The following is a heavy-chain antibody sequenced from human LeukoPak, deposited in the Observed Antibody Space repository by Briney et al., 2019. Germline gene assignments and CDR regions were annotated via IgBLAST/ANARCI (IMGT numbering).Heavy chain of an antibody. J-gene: IGHJ4*02. D-gene: IGHD3-10*01. CDR1: GYTFTGYY. CDR2: INPNSGGT. Sequence: GASVKVSCKASGYTFTGYYMHWVRQAPGQGLEWMGWINPNSGGTNYAQKFQGRATMTTDTSTSTAYMELRSLRSDDTAVYYCAREVRWGGVDYWGQGTLVTVSS. V-gene: IGHV1-2*02. CDR3: AREVRWGGVDY.